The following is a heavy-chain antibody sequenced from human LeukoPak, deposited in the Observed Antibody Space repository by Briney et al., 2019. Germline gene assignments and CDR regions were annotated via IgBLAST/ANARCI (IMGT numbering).Heavy chain of an antibody. CDR3: ARYELGSFDY. D-gene: IGHD7-27*01. Sequence: EPSETLSLTCTVSGGSISSYYWSWIQQPPGKGLEWIGYIYYSGSTNYNPSLKSRVTISVDTSKNQFSLKLSSVTAADTAVYYCARYELGSFDYWGQGTLVTVSS. CDR1: GGSISSYY. J-gene: IGHJ4*02. V-gene: IGHV4-59*08. CDR2: IYYSGST.